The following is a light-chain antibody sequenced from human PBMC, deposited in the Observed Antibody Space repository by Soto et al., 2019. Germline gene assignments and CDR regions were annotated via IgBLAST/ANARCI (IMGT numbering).Light chain of an antibody. CDR2: DTS. J-gene: IGKJ5*01. CDR3: QQYGSSPIT. CDR1: QSVNKH. V-gene: IGKV3-20*01. Sequence: EFVLTQSPGTLSLSPGERATLSCRASQSVNKHLAWYQHRPGQAPRLLIYDTSYRAAGIPARFSGSGSGTDFTLTISSLEPEDFALYYCQQYGSSPITFGQGTRLEIK.